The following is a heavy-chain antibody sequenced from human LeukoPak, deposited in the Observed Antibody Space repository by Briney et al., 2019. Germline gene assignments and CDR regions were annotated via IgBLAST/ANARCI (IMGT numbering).Heavy chain of an antibody. J-gene: IGHJ4*02. V-gene: IGHV4-59*01. CDR2: IYYSGST. CDR1: GGSFSSYY. CDR3: ARVSTGIAVAADY. D-gene: IGHD6-19*01. Sequence: TSETLSLTCAVYGGSFSSYYWSWIRQPPGKGLEWIGYIYYSGSTNYNPSLKSRVTISVDTSKNQFSLKLSSVTAADTAVYYCARVSTGIAVAADYWGQGTLVTVSS.